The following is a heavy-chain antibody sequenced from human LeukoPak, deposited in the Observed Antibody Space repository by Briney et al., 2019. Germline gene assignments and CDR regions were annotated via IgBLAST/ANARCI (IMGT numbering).Heavy chain of an antibody. J-gene: IGHJ5*02. CDR3: ARDTGYDFWSGYYTGFSFDP. V-gene: IGHV1-2*02. CDR2: INPNSGGT. CDR1: GYTFTGYY. D-gene: IGHD3-3*01. Sequence: ASVKVSCKASGYTFTGYYMHWVRQAPGQGLEWMGWINPNSGGTNYAQKFQGRVTMTRDTSIGTAYMELSRLRSDDTAVYYCARDTGYDFWSGYYTGFSFDPWGQGTLVTVSS.